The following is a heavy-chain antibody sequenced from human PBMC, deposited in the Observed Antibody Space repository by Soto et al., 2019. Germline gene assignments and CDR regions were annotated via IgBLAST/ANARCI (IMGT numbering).Heavy chain of an antibody. D-gene: IGHD3-22*01. CDR2: ISAYNGNT. Sequence: ASVKVSCKASGYTFTSYGISWVRQAPGQGLEWMGWISAYNGNTNYAQKLQGRVTMTTDTSTSTAYMELRSLRSDDTAVYYCARDYYDSSGPTRPYYYYYGMDVWGQGTTVTVSS. CDR1: GYTFTSYG. J-gene: IGHJ6*02. V-gene: IGHV1-18*01. CDR3: ARDYYDSSGPTRPYYYYYGMDV.